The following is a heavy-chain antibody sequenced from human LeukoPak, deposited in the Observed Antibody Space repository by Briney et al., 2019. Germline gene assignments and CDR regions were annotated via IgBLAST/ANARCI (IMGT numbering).Heavy chain of an antibody. Sequence: SETLSLTCAVYGGSFSGYYWSWIRQPPGKGLEWIGEINHSGSTNYNPSLKSRVTISVDTSKNQFSLKLSSVTAADTAVYYCARVQSFYYNILTGYYNYGMDVWGQGTTVTVSS. CDR1: GGSFSGYY. CDR3: ARVQSFYYNILTGYYNYGMDV. CDR2: INHSGST. V-gene: IGHV4-34*01. J-gene: IGHJ6*02. D-gene: IGHD3-9*01.